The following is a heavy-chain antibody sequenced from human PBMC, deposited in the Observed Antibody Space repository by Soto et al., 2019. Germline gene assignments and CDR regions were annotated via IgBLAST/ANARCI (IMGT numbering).Heavy chain of an antibody. D-gene: IGHD7-27*01. CDR3: ARGPSGDKVHY. Sequence: SETLSLTCTVSGGSITSDYSCWSWIRQPPGEGLEWIGHIFDSGTAYTNPSLRSQVAISLDTSKNHFSLTLSSVTAADTAVYYCARGPSGDKVHYWGQGALVTVAS. CDR1: GGSITSDYSC. CDR2: IFDSGTA. J-gene: IGHJ4*02. V-gene: IGHV4-30-4*01.